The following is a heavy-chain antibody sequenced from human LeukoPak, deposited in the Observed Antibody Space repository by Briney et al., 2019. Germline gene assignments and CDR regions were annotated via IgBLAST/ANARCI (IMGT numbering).Heavy chain of an antibody. Sequence: SQTLSLTRAISGDSVSSISVAWNWIRHSPSRGLEWLGRTYYRSKWYYEYAVSVKSRINISPDTSKNQFSLQLTSVTPEDTAVYYCSLARSEYHYGMDVWGQGTTVTVSS. CDR3: SLARSEYHYGMDV. V-gene: IGHV6-1*01. CDR1: GDSVSSISVA. CDR2: TYYRSKWYY. J-gene: IGHJ6*02.